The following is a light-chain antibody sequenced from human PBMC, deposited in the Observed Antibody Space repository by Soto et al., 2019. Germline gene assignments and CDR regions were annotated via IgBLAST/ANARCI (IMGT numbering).Light chain of an antibody. CDR2: GNS. CDR3: QSYDSSLSGSI. V-gene: IGLV1-40*01. CDR1: SSNIVAGYN. J-gene: IGLJ2*01. Sequence: QSVLTQPPSVSGAPGQRVTISCTGSSSNIVAGYNVHWYQQLPRTAPKLLIYGNSNRPSGVPDRFSGSKSGTSASLAITGLQAEDEADYYCQSYDSSLSGSIFGGGTKLTVL.